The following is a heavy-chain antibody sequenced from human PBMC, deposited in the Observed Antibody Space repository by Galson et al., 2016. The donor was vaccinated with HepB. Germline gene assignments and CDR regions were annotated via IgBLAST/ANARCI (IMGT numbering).Heavy chain of an antibody. Sequence: CAASGFTFSNYGMHWLRLAPGKGLEWVTTISFHGVDQFYADSVRGRFTISRDDSRNTVYLQMNNLRVEDTAVYYCATDSSKAYYDDEYFHNWGQGTLVTVSS. CDR2: ISFHGVDQ. CDR3: ATDSSKAYYDDEYFHN. V-gene: IGHV3-30*03. J-gene: IGHJ1*01. D-gene: IGHD3-22*01. CDR1: GFTFSNYG.